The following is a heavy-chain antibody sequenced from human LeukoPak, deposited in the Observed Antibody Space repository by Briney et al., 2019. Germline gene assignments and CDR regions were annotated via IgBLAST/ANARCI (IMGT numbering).Heavy chain of an antibody. J-gene: IGHJ4*02. V-gene: IGHV3-7*01. CDR2: IKQVGGEI. D-gene: IGHD1-26*01. CDR1: GFTFSSYW. CDR3: ARDKVVGATHFDY. Sequence: GGSLRLSCAASGFTFSSYWMSWVRQAPGKGLEWVANIKQVGGEIYYVDSVKGRSTISRDNAKNSLSLQMNSLRAEDTAVYYCARDKVVGATHFDYWGQETLVTVSS.